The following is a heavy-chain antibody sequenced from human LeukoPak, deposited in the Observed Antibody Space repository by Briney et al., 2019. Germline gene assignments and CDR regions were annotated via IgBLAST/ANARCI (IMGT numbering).Heavy chain of an antibody. CDR1: GGSISNKY. D-gene: IGHD2-15*01. CDR2: IYYSGST. V-gene: IGHV4-59*08. Sequence: PSETLSLTCTVSGGSISNKYWSWIRQPPGKGLEWIGYIYYSGSTNYNPSLKSRVTILVDTSKNQFSLKLSSVTAADTAVYYCARLWSTSCKGGSCPHQPNYWGQGTRVTVPS. CDR3: ARLWSTSCKGGSCPHQPNY. J-gene: IGHJ4*02.